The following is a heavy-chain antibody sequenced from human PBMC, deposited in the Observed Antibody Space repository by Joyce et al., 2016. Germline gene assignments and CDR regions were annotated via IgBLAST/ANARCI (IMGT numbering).Heavy chain of an antibody. CDR1: GHTFKAYT. D-gene: IGHD6-13*01. Sequence: QVSFVQSGAEVRRPGASVKVNCTASGHTFKAYTFHWLRQAPGHTLEWMGWINAGAGTTKYSDVFQGRVTITRYASATTVAMELDSLRSEDTAVYYCAGGTWATAGGYLFDFWGQGTLVTVSS. CDR2: INAGAGTT. J-gene: IGHJ4*02. V-gene: IGHV1-3*01. CDR3: AGGTWATAGGYLFDF.